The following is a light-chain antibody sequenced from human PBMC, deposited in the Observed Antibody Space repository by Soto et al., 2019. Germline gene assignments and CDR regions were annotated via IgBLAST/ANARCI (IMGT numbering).Light chain of an antibody. J-gene: IGLJ1*01. CDR3: SSYTSSGTYV. V-gene: IGLV2-14*03. Sequence: QSVLTQPASVSGSPGQSITVSCTGTRSDIGGYSHVSWYQQHPDKVPKLIIYEVRNRPSGVSNRFSASKSGSTASLTISGLQAEDEADYYCSSYTSSGTYVFGTGTKVTVL. CDR1: RSDIGGYSH. CDR2: EVR.